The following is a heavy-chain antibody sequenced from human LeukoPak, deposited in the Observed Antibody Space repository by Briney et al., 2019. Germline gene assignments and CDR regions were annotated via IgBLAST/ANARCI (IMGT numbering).Heavy chain of an antibody. CDR1: GGSFSGYY. D-gene: IGHD3-22*01. CDR3: ASTSNDYYDSSGPDAFDI. V-gene: IGHV4-34*01. CDR2: INHSGST. J-gene: IGHJ3*02. Sequence: SETLSLTCAVYGGSFSGYYWSWIRQPPGKGLEWIGEINHSGSTNYNPSLKSRVTISVDTSKNQFSLKLSSVTAADTAVYYCASTSNDYYDSSGPDAFDIWGQGTMVTVSS.